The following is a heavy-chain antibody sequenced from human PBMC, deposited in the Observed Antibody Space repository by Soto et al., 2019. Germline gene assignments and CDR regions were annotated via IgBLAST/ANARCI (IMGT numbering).Heavy chain of an antibody. CDR2: INAGNGNT. D-gene: IGHD3-9*01. CDR3: ARDHSEGYDILTGYRGFDP. Sequence: ASVKVSCKASGYTFTSYAMHWVRQAPGQRLEWMGWINAGNGNTKYSQKFQGRVTITRDTSASTAYMELSSLRSEDTAVYYCARDHSEGYDILTGYRGFDPWGQGTLVTRLL. V-gene: IGHV1-3*01. J-gene: IGHJ5*02. CDR1: GYTFTSYA.